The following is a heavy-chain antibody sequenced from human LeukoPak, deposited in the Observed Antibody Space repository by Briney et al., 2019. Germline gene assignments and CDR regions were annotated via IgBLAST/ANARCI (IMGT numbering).Heavy chain of an antibody. J-gene: IGHJ4*02. D-gene: IGHD1-26*01. CDR2: IKQDGSEI. Sequence: GGSLRLSCAASRFTFRSYWMSWVRQAPGKGLGWVANIKQDGSEIYYVDSVKGRFTISRDNAKNSLYLQMNSLRAEDTAVYYCARVRGSYSFDYWGQGTLVTVSS. V-gene: IGHV3-7*01. CDR1: RFTFRSYW. CDR3: ARVRGSYSFDY.